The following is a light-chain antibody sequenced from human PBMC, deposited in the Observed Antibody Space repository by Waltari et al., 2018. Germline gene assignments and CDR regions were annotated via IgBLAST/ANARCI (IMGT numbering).Light chain of an antibody. Sequence: QSVFTQPPSASGTPRQTVTITSSASSSNIGSSFVCWYQPLPGTAPKLLINRNDQRPSGVPDRFSGSRSGTSASLAISGLRSEDEADYYCAAWDDSLTVRFGGGTKLTVL. V-gene: IGLV1-47*01. CDR1: SSNIGSSF. CDR2: RND. J-gene: IGLJ3*02. CDR3: AAWDDSLTVR.